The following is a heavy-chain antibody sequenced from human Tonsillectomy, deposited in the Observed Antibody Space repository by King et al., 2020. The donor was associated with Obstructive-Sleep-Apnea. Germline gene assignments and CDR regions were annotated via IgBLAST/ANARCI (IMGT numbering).Heavy chain of an antibody. CDR1: GGSFNDYY. D-gene: IGHD3-16*01. CDR2: INHSGST. V-gene: IGHV4-34*01. J-gene: IGHJ4*02. Sequence: VQLQQWGAGLLKPSETLSLTCAVYGGSFNDYYWSWIRQPPGKGLEWIGEINHSGSTTYNPSLKSRVTISVDTSKHQFSLKLSAVTAPDTAVYYCARNDGGGFDYWGQGTLVTVSS. CDR3: ARNDGGGFDY.